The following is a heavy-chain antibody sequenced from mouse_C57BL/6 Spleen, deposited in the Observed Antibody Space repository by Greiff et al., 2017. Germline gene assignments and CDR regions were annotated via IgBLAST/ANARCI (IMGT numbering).Heavy chain of an antibody. CDR2: IDPETGGT. CDR1: GYTFTDYE. V-gene: IGHV1-15*01. CDR3: TRDDYDWFAY. Sequence: QVQLQQSGAELVRPGASVTLSCKASGYTFTDYEMHWVKQTPVHGLEWIGAIDPETGGTAYNQKFTGKAILTADKSSSTAYMELRSLTSEDSAVYYCTRDDYDWFAYWGQGTLVTVSA. J-gene: IGHJ3*01. D-gene: IGHD2-4*01.